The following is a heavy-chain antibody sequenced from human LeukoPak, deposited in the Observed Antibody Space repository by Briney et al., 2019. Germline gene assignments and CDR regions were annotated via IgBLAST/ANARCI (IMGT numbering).Heavy chain of an antibody. Sequence: PGGSLRLSCAASGFTFSNYWMNWVRQVPGKGLEWIGYFYYSGSTNYNPSLKSRSTISVDTSKNQFSLKLSPVTAADTAVYYCARHQFRRYYYESSGSAFDIWGQGTMVTVSS. D-gene: IGHD3-22*01. CDR1: GFTFSNYW. J-gene: IGHJ3*02. CDR2: FYYSGST. V-gene: IGHV4-59*08. CDR3: ARHQFRRYYYESSGSAFDI.